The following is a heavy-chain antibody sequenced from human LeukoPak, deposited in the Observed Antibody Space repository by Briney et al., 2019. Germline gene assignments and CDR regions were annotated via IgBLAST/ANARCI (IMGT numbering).Heavy chain of an antibody. CDR2: IYSDGST. CDR3: AREGITGSQEGMDV. J-gene: IGHJ6*02. D-gene: IGHD1-26*01. Sequence: GGSLRLSCAASGFTVSSNHMSWVRQAPGKGLEWVSVIYSDGSTYYADSVKGRFTISRDSSKNMLYLQMNSLRAEDTAVYYCAREGITGSQEGMDVWGQGTTVTVSS. V-gene: IGHV3-53*01. CDR1: GFTVSSNH.